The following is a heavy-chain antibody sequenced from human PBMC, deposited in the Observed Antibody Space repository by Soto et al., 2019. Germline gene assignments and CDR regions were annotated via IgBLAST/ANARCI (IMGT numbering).Heavy chain of an antibody. CDR3: AHRWSVRGVPSLFDY. Sequence: QITLKESGPTLVKPTQTLTLTCTFSGFALSTSGVGVGWIRQPPGKALEWLALIYWDDDKRYSPSLKSRVTITKDTSKNQVVLTMTNMDPVDTATYYCAHRWSVRGVPSLFDYWGQGTLVTVSS. J-gene: IGHJ4*02. D-gene: IGHD3-10*02. CDR2: IYWDDDK. CDR1: GFALSTSGVG. V-gene: IGHV2-5*02.